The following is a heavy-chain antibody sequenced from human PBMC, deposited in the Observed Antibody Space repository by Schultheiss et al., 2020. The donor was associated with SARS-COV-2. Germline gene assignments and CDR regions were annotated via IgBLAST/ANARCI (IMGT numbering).Heavy chain of an antibody. D-gene: IGHD3-16*01. CDR1: GVSVSTYC. CDR2: IHDSGST. Sequence: SETLSLTCTVSGVSVSTYCWNWIRQPPGKGLEWIGFIHDSGSTNYNPSLKSRVTISVDTSKNQFSLKLTSVTAADTAVYYCGRQGGPEQEIDSWGQGILVTVSS. CDR3: GRQGGPEQEIDS. V-gene: IGHV4-59*08. J-gene: IGHJ4*02.